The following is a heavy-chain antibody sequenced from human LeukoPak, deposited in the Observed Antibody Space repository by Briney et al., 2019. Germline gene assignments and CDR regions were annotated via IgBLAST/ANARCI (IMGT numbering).Heavy chain of an antibody. CDR2: IYYSGST. V-gene: IGHV4-59*01. Sequence: PSETLSLTCTVSGGSISSYYWSWIRQPQGKGLEWMGYIYYSGSTNYNPSLKSRVTISVGTSKKQVSLKLSSVTAADTAVYYCARAADYYDSSGYLPGAFDIWGQGTMVTVSS. CDR3: ARAADYYDSSGYLPGAFDI. CDR1: GGSISSYY. J-gene: IGHJ3*02. D-gene: IGHD3-22*01.